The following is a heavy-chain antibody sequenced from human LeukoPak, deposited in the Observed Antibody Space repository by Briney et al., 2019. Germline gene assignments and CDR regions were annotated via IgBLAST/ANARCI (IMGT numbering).Heavy chain of an antibody. CDR3: ARGHDFWSGYYTWFDP. CDR1: GGSFSGYY. Sequence: PSETLSLTCAVYGGSFSGYYWSWIRQPPGKGLEWIGEINHSGSTNYNPSLKSRVTISVDTSRNQFSLKLSSVTAADTAVYYCARGHDFWSGYYTWFDPWGQGTLVTVSS. V-gene: IGHV4-34*01. D-gene: IGHD3-3*01. J-gene: IGHJ5*02. CDR2: INHSGST.